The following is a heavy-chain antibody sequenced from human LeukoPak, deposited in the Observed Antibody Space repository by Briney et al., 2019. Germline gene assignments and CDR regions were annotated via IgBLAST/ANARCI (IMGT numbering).Heavy chain of an antibody. CDR1: GYSFIGYW. Sequence: GESLKISCKGYGYSFIGYWISWVRQMPGKGLEWMARIDPSDSYSNYSPSFQGHVTISADKSTSTAYLQWSSLKASDSGMYYCARAPASYSSGWYDSWGQGTLVTVSS. D-gene: IGHD6-19*01. CDR3: ARAPASYSSGWYDS. V-gene: IGHV5-10-1*01. J-gene: IGHJ5*01. CDR2: IDPSDSYS.